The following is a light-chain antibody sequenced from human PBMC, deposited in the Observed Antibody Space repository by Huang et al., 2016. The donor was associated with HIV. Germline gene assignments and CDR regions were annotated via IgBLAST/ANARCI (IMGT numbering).Light chain of an antibody. J-gene: IGKJ2*01. CDR1: QSPLHRNGNNH. CDR3: MQALQTPYT. Sequence: DIVMTQSPLSLPVTPGEPASISCRSSQSPLHRNGNNHLDWYLKRPGQSPKLLIYLGSIRASGVPDRFSGSGSGTYFTLKISRVAAEDVGVYYCMQALQTPYTFGQGTKLEIK. V-gene: IGKV2-28*01. CDR2: LGS.